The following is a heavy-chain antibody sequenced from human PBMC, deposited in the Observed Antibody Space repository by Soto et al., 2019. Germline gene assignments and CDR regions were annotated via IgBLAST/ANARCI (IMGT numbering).Heavy chain of an antibody. D-gene: IGHD3-22*01. CDR3: AKPAFLTYYYDSSGSTPIDY. V-gene: IGHV1-46*01. CDR1: GYTFTSYY. J-gene: IGHJ4*02. CDR2: NNPSGGST. Sequence: ASVKVSCKASGYTFTSYYMHWVRQAPGQGLEWMGINNPSGGSTSYAQKFQGRVTMTRDTSTSTVYMELSSLRSEDTAVYYCAKPAFLTYYYDSSGSTPIDYWGQGTLVTVSS.